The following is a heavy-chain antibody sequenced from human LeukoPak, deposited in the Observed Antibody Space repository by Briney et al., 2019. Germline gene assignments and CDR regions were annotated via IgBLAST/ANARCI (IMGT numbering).Heavy chain of an antibody. CDR3: ARDGGIAAAGDYYYYGMDV. D-gene: IGHD6-13*01. J-gene: IGHJ6*02. CDR2: ISDDGSKI. V-gene: IGHV3-30*03. CDR1: GFRFSSYG. Sequence: GGSLRLSCAASGFRFSSYGMHWVRQAPGKGLEWVAVISDDGSKIYYGDSVKGRFTISRDNSKNTLNLQMDSLRADDTAVYYCARDGGIAAAGDYYYYGMDVWAKGPRSPSP.